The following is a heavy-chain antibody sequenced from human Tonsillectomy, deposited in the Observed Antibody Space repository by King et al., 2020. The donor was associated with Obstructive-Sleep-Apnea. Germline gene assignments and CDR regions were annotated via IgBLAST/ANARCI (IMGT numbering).Heavy chain of an antibody. CDR1: GGSIRSDGYY. CDR3: ARDLSDGTNWFDP. V-gene: IGHV4-31*03. Sequence: VQLQESGPGLVKPSQTLSLTCTVSGGSIRSDGYYRSWIRQHPGKGLEWIGYIYYSGSTYYNPSLKSRVTISVDTSKNQFSLNLYSVTAADTAVYYCARDLSDGTNWFDPWGQGTLVTVSS. CDR2: IYYSGST. J-gene: IGHJ5*02.